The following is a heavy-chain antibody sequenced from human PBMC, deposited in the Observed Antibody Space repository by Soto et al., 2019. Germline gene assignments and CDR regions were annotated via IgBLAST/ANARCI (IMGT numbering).Heavy chain of an antibody. D-gene: IGHD3-9*01. CDR2: VYYTGST. CDR3: ARTVLGPDLLADSFVDYYYYMDV. Sequence: SETLSHTCTVSGGSSSNFYWIWIRQPPGKGLEWIGYVYYTGSTSYNPSLKRRVTFSADSSRGQFSLRLNSVTAADTAVYYCARTVLGPDLLADSFVDYYYYMDVWGQGTTVTVSS. CDR1: GGSSSNFY. J-gene: IGHJ6*03. V-gene: IGHV4-59*08.